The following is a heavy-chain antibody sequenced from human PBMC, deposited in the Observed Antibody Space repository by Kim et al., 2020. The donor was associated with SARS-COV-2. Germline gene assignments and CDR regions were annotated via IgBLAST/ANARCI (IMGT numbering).Heavy chain of an antibody. Sequence: SETLSLTCTVSGGSISSYYWSWIRQPPGKGLEWIGYIYYSGSTNYNPSLKSRVTISVDTSKNQFSLKLSSVTAADTAVYYCARSPLGYCSSTSCGLVGGYYYYMDVWGKGTTVTGSS. CDR3: ARSPLGYCSSTSCGLVGGYYYYMDV. V-gene: IGHV4-59*08. J-gene: IGHJ6*03. D-gene: IGHD2-2*01. CDR1: GGSISSYY. CDR2: IYYSGST.